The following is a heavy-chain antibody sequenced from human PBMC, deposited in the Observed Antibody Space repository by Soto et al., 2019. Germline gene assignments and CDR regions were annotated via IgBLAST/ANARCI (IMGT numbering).Heavy chain of an antibody. V-gene: IGHV1-18*01. CDR1: GYDFTTYG. J-gene: IGHJ4*02. CDR2: ISAHNGNT. Sequence: QGHLVQSGAEVKKPGASVKVSCKGSGYDFTTYGITWVRQAPGQGLEWMAWISAHNGNTNYAQKLQGRVTVTRDTSTSTAYMELRGLRSDDTAVYDCARGGYGDYWGQGALVTVSS. D-gene: IGHD1-1*01. CDR3: ARGGYGDY.